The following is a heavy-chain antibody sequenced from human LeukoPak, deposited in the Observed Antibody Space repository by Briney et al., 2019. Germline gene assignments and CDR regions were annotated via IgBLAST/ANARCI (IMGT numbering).Heavy chain of an antibody. CDR1: GDSVSTDDYF. J-gene: IGHJ4*02. Sequence: SETLSLTCTVSGDSVSTDDYFWSWIRQPPGRGLEWIGYIYYDGNTKYDPSLESRVTISIDTSKNHFSLNLKSVTAADTGVYHCARTTHLGTDFADWPYFDFWGQGALVTVSS. V-gene: IGHV4-61*03. CDR3: ARTTHLGTDFADWPYFDF. D-gene: IGHD3-9*01. CDR2: IYYDGNT.